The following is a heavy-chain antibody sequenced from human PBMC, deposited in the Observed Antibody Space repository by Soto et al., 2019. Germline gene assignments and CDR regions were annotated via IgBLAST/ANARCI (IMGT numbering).Heavy chain of an antibody. CDR2: VYWNDGK. J-gene: IGHJ3*01. V-gene: IGHV2-5*01. Sequence: QITLKGSGPTLVKPTQTLTLTCTLSGISLSTSGVGLGWIRQTPGKALELLALVYWNDGKHYSPSLKNRRTITKDTSKNQASLTMTNIDPVDTATYYCASVLATLPVFDLDLWCQGTVVTVSS. D-gene: IGHD2-8*02. CDR1: GISLSTSGVG. CDR3: ASVLATLPVFDLDL.